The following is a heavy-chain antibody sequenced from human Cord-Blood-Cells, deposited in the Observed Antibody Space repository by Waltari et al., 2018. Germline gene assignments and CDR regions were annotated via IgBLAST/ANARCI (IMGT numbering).Heavy chain of an antibody. CDR3: ARAFSGRNSNYYYYGMDV. J-gene: IGHJ6*02. Sequence: QVQLVQSGAEVKKPGSSVKLSCKASGGTFSSYAISWVGQASGQGREWMGGIIPIFGTANYAQKFQGRVTITADESTSTAYMELSSLRSEDTAVYYCARAFSGRNSNYYYYGMDVWGQGTTVTVSS. CDR1: GGTFSSYA. V-gene: IGHV1-69*12. CDR2: IIPIFGTA. D-gene: IGHD3-10*01.